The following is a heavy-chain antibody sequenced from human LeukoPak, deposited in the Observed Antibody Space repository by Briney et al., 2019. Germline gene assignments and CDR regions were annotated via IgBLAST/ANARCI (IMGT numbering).Heavy chain of an antibody. Sequence: SETLSLTCTVSGGSISSGDYYWSWIRQPPGKGLEWIGYIYYSGSTYYNPSLKSRVTISVDTSKNQFSLKLSSVTAADTAVYYCARVYSSSPLFDYWGQGTLVTVSS. D-gene: IGHD6-6*01. CDR1: GGSISSGDYY. CDR3: ARVYSSSPLFDY. CDR2: IYYSGST. V-gene: IGHV4-30-4*01. J-gene: IGHJ4*02.